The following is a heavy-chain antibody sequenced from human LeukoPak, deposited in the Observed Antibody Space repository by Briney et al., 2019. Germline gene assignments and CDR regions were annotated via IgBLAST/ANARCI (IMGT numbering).Heavy chain of an antibody. V-gene: IGHV4-39*01. CDR1: GGSISSSSAY. D-gene: IGHD5-18*01. J-gene: IGHJ4*02. CDR2: IYYSKNT. Sequence: SETLSLPCTVSGGSISSSSAYWGWMRQPLGKGLEWIGSIYYSKNTYYNPSLKSRVTISADTSNNQFSLTLGSVSATDTAVYYCVSPRGFSYGYFDYWGQGTLVTVSS. CDR3: VSPRGFSYGYFDY.